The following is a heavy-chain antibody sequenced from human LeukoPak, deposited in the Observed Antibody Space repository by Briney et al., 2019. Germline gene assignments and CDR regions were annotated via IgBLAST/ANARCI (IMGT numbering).Heavy chain of an antibody. CDR1: GGSFSGYY. CDR3: ARGAPQNYDILTGRLCWFDP. D-gene: IGHD3-9*01. Sequence: SETLSLTCAVYGGSFSGYYWSWIRQPPGKGLEWIGEINHSGSTNYNPSPKSRVTISVDTSKNQFSLKLSSVTAADTAVYYCARGAPQNYDILTGRLCWFDPWGQGTLVTVSS. J-gene: IGHJ5*02. V-gene: IGHV4-34*01. CDR2: INHSGST.